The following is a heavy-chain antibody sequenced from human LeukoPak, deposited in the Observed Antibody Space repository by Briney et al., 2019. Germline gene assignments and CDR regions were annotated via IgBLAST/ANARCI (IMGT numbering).Heavy chain of an antibody. Sequence: SETLSLTCTVSGGSISSYYWSWIRQPPGKGLEWIGYIYYSGSTNYNPSLKSRVTISVDTSKNQFSLKLSSVTAADTAVYYCARGLPDTAMVAHDYWGQGTLVTVSS. V-gene: IGHV4-59*01. CDR1: GGSISSYY. CDR3: ARGLPDTAMVAHDY. J-gene: IGHJ4*02. D-gene: IGHD5-18*01. CDR2: IYYSGST.